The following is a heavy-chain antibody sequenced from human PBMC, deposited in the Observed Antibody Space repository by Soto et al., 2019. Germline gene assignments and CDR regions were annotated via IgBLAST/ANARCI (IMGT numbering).Heavy chain of an antibody. V-gene: IGHV4-39*01. D-gene: IGHD6-6*01. J-gene: IGHJ4*02. Sequence: SETLSLTCTVSGGSISTTIYYWAWIRQPPGKGLEWIGNIYYSGGTCYNPSLKSRVTISVDTSKNQFSLNLISVTAADTAVYYCARLYSTSPTFDYWGQGTLVTVSS. CDR2: IYYSGGT. CDR1: GGSISTTIYY. CDR3: ARLYSTSPTFDY.